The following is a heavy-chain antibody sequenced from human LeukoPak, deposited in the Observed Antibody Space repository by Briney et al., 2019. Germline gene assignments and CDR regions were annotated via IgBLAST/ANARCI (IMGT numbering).Heavy chain of an antibody. CDR2: ISWNSGSI. CDR1: GFTFDDYA. Sequence: GGSLRLSCAASGFTFDDYAMHWVRQAPGKGLEWVSGISWNSGSIGYADSVKGRFTISRDNAKNSLYLQMNSLRAEDTALYYCAKDIWGYGGTSGAFDIWGQGTMVTVSS. J-gene: IGHJ3*02. D-gene: IGHD4-23*01. V-gene: IGHV3-9*01. CDR3: AKDIWGYGGTSGAFDI.